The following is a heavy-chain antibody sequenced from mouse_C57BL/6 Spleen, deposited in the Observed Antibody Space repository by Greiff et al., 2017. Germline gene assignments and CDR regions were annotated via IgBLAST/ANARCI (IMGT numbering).Heavy chain of an antibody. J-gene: IGHJ1*03. CDR1: GFSLTSYG. CDR3: ARNGGFYGNSYFDV. CDR2: IWSGGST. Sequence: VQGVESGPGLVQPSQSLSITCTVSGFSLTSYGVHWVRQSPGKGLEWLGVIWSGGSTDYNAAFISRLSISKDNSKSQVFFKMNSLQADDTAIYYCARNGGFYGNSYFDVWGTGTTVTVSS. D-gene: IGHD2-1*01. V-gene: IGHV2-2*01.